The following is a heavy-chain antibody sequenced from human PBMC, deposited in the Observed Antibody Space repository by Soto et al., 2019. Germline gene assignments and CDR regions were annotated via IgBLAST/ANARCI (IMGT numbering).Heavy chain of an antibody. J-gene: IGHJ6*03. V-gene: IGHV1-8*01. CDR1: GYTFTSYD. D-gene: IGHD5-12*01. Sequence: ASVKVSCKASGYTFTSYDINWVRQATGQGLEWMGWMNTNRGNTGYAQKIQGRITMTRNTTIRTAYMKLSSLRSEDTVVYYCARSALGYSGYDWSLYYYYYMDVWGKGTTVTVSS. CDR2: MNTNRGNT. CDR3: ARSALGYSGYDWSLYYYYYMDV.